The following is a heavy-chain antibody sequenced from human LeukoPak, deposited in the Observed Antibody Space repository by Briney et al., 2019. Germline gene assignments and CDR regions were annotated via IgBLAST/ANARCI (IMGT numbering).Heavy chain of an antibody. D-gene: IGHD4-17*01. CDR2: IYYSGST. CDR3: ASLTTVTQGYFDS. J-gene: IGHJ4*02. Sequence: KSSETLSLTCTVSGGSVSSGRYYWSWIRQPPGKGLEWIGYIYYSGSTNYNPSLRSRLTISVDASKNQISLKLSSVSATDTAVYYCASLTTVTQGYFDSWGQGTLVTVSS. V-gene: IGHV4-61*01. CDR1: GGSVSSGRYY.